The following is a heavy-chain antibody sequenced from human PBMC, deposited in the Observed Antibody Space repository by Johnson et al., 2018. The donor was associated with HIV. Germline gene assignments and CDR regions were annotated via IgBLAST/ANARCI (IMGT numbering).Heavy chain of an antibody. CDR2: IYSGGKT. D-gene: IGHD3-16*01. J-gene: IGHJ3*01. CDR3: AREKEMTRLGAFDV. Sequence: VQLVESGGGLVQPGGSRRLSCAASGFIFRSSAMSWVRQAPGKGLEWVSVIYSGGKTYYADSVKGRFTISRDNSKNTLYLQMKTLRAEDTAIYYCAREKEMTRLGAFDVWGQGTVVTVSS. V-gene: IGHV3-66*01. CDR1: GFIFRSSA.